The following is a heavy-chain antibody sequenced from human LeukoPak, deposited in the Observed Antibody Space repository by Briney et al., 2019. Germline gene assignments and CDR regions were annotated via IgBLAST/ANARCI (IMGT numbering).Heavy chain of an antibody. J-gene: IGHJ4*02. CDR1: GYSFTNNW. CDR2: IYPGDSDT. CDR3: ARDYYGSGSFYTFFDY. Sequence: GESLKISCKGSGYSFTNNWIVWVRQMPGKGLEWMGIIYPGDSDTRYSPYFQGQITISADKSINTAYLQWLSLQASDTAMYYCARDYYGSGSFYTFFDYWGQGTLVTVSS. V-gene: IGHV5-51*01. D-gene: IGHD3-10*01.